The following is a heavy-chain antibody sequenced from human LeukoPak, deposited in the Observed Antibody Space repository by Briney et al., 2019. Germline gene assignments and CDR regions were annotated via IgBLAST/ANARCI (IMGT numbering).Heavy chain of an antibody. D-gene: IGHD1-26*01. Sequence: SETLSLTCTVSGGSISSYYWSWIRQSPGKGLDWIGYIYYSGNTNYNPSLKGRATMSIDTSKNQFSLKLSSVTAADTAVYYCAREKISDNHPGVFDYWGQGTLVTVSS. CDR1: GGSISSYY. CDR3: AREKISDNHPGVFDY. J-gene: IGHJ4*02. V-gene: IGHV4-59*01. CDR2: IYYSGNT.